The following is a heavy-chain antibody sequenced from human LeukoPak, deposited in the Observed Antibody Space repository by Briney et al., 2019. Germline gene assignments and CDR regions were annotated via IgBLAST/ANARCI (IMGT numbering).Heavy chain of an antibody. CDR2: MSYSGST. CDR3: ARDEYGGPFDY. Sequence: SETLSLTCTVSGGSINNYYWDGIRQPPGKGLEWMGYMSYSGSTYYNPSLKSRVTISVDMSKNQFYLQMSSVTAADTAVYYCARDEYGGPFDYWGQGALVTVSS. V-gene: IGHV4-59*01. D-gene: IGHD4/OR15-4a*01. CDR1: GGSINNYY. J-gene: IGHJ4*02.